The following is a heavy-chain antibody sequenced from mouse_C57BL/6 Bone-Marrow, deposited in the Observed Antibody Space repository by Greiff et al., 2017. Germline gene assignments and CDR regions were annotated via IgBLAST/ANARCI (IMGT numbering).Heavy chain of an antibody. CDR2: IYPGSGST. Sequence: QVQLQQPGAELVKPGASVKMSCKASGYTFTSYWITWVKQRPGQGLEWIGDIYPGSGSTNYNEKFKSKATLTVDTSSSTAYMQLSSLTSEDSAVYYCARLYYGSSYRYWYFDVWGTGTTVTVSS. CDR1: GYTFTSYW. CDR3: ARLYYGSSYRYWYFDV. J-gene: IGHJ1*03. V-gene: IGHV1-55*01. D-gene: IGHD1-1*01.